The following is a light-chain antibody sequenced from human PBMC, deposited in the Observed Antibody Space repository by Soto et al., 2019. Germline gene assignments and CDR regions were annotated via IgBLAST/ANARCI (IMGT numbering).Light chain of an antibody. V-gene: IGLV2-14*03. CDR3: TSWTTSTTMI. Sequence: QSALTQPASVSGSPGQSITISCTGTRSDIGAYNFVSWYQQHPGEVPKLILYDVNVRPSGVSNRFSGSKSGNTASLTISGRQAEDEADYYCTSWTTSTTMIFGGGTKLTLL. CDR2: DVN. CDR1: RSDIGAYNF. J-gene: IGLJ2*01.